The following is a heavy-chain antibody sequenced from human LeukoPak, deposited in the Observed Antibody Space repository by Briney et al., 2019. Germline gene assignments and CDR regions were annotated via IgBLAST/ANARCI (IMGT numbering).Heavy chain of an antibody. CDR1: SGSFSGYY. D-gene: IGHD6-13*01. J-gene: IGHJ4*02. CDR3: ARGRIAAASPCY. V-gene: IGHV4-34*01. Sequence: SETLSLTCAVYSGSFSGYYWTWIRQPPGKGPEWIGDINQSGNTNYNPSLKSRITISVDTSKNQFSLELNSVTAADTAVYYCARGRIAAASPCYWGQGTLVTVSS. CDR2: INQSGNT.